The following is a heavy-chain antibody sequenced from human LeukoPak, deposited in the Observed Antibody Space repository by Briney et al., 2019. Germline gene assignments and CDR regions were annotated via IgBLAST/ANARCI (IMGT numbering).Heavy chain of an antibody. D-gene: IGHD2-15*01. CDR2: IYPGDSDT. J-gene: IGHJ3*02. V-gene: IGHV5-51*01. CDR3: ARRGYCSGGSCHSGAFDI. Sequence: GESLKISCKGSGYSFTSYWIGWVRQMPGKGLEWMGIIYPGDSDTRYSPSFQGQVTISADKSISTAYLQWSSLKASDTAMYYCARRGYCSGGSCHSGAFDIWGQGTMVTVSS. CDR1: GYSFTSYW.